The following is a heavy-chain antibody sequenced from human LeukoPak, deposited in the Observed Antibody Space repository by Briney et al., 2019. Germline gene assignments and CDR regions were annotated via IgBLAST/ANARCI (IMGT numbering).Heavy chain of an antibody. D-gene: IGHD3-10*01. CDR2: ISADNGNT. Sequence: GASVEVSCKASGYTFTSYGISWVRQATGQGLEWMGWISADNGNTNYAQKLQGRVTMTTDTSTSTAYMELRRLRSDDTAVYYCARGFITMVRGVIMNAFDIWGQGTMVTVS. CDR1: GYTFTSYG. V-gene: IGHV1-18*01. J-gene: IGHJ3*02. CDR3: ARGFITMVRGVIMNAFDI.